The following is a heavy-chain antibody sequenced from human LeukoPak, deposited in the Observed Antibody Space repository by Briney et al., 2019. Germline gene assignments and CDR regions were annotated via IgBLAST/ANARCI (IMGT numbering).Heavy chain of an antibody. J-gene: IGHJ5*02. CDR2: ISDSGGNT. D-gene: IGHD2-15*01. CDR1: GFTFSNYA. CDR3: AKDVRGYCSGGRCYGWFDP. V-gene: IGHV3-23*01. Sequence: GGPLRLSCAASGFTFSNYAMSWVRQAPGKGLEWVSAISDSGGNTYYADSVKGRFTISRDNSKNTLYLQMSSLRAEDTAVYYCAKDVRGYCSGGRCYGWFDPWGQGTLVTVSS.